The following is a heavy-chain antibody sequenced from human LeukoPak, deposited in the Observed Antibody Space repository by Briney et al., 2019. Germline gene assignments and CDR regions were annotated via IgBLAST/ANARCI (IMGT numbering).Heavy chain of an antibody. CDR2: ISSSSSYI. J-gene: IGHJ6*02. CDR3: ARYQQPGGMDV. CDR1: GFTFSSYS. V-gene: IGHV3-21*01. D-gene: IGHD6-13*01. Sequence: TGGSLRLSRAASGFTFSSYSMSWVRQAPGKGLEWVSSISSSSSYIYYADSVKGRFTISRDNAKNSLYLQMNSLRAEDTAVYYCARYQQPGGMDVWGQGTTVTVSS.